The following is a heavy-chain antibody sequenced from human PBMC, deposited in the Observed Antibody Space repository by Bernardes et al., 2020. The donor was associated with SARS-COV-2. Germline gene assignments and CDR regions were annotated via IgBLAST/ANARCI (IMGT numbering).Heavy chain of an antibody. CDR3: ARRYHLLSYFDY. D-gene: IGHD2-2*01. V-gene: IGHV4-39*07. Sequence: SETLSLTCTVSGGSISNNNHWYCIRQTPGKGLEWIGILHYSGSTYYNPSHKSRVTISVDTSKNQFSLKLTSVTAADTAVYYCARRYHLLSYFDYWGQGALVTVSS. J-gene: IGHJ4*02. CDR2: LHYSGST. CDR1: GGSISNNNH.